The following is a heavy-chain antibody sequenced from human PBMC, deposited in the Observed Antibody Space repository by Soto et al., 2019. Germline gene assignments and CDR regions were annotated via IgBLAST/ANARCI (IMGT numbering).Heavy chain of an antibody. V-gene: IGHV4-59*01. D-gene: IGHD5-12*01. J-gene: IGHJ6*03. CDR2: IYYSGST. CDR3: AISTSTLYYYYYMDV. CDR1: GASFSSYY. Sequence: SETLSLTSTSSGASFSSYYWTWFRQPPGKGLEWIGYIYYSGSTNYNPSLKSRVTILVDTSKNQFSLKLSSVTAADTAVYYCAISTSTLYYYYYMDVWGKGTTVTVSS.